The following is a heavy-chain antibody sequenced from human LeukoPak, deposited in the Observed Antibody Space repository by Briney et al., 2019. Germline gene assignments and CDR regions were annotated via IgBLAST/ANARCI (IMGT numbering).Heavy chain of an antibody. CDR1: GYTFTNFY. J-gene: IGHJ5*02. Sequence: ASVTVSCKASGYTFTNFYMHWVRQAPGQGLEWMGVINPSGGSTSYAQKFQGRVTMTRDTSTSTVYMELSSLRSEDTAVYYCARDDNGDNWFDPWGQGTL. D-gene: IGHD4-17*01. V-gene: IGHV1-46*01. CDR2: INPSGGST. CDR3: ARDDNGDNWFDP.